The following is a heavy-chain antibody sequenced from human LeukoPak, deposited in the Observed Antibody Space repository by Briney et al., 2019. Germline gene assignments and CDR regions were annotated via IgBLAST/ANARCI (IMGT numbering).Heavy chain of an antibody. V-gene: IGHV4-4*07. CDR3: ARGSGSSSWYVWLFDY. CDR2: IYTSGST. J-gene: IGHJ4*02. D-gene: IGHD6-13*01. CDR1: GGSISSYY. Sequence: SETLSLTCTVSGGSISSYYWSWIRQPAGKGLEWIGRIYTSGSTNYNPSLKSRVTMSVDTSKNQFSLKLSSVTAADTAVYYCARGSGSSSWYVWLFDYWGQGTLVTVSS.